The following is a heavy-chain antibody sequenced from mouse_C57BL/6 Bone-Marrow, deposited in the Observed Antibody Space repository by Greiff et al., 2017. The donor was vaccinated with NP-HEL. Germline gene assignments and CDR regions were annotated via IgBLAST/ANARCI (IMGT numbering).Heavy chain of an antibody. CDR3: ARERFITTFDY. CDR1: GYTFTSYW. J-gene: IGHJ2*01. D-gene: IGHD1-1*01. Sequence: QVQLQQPGAELVKPGASVKLSCKASGYTFTSYWMQWVKQRPGQGLEWIGEIDPSASYTNYNQKFKGKATLTVDTSSSTAYMQLSSLTSEDSAVYYCARERFITTFDYWGQGTTLTVSS. CDR2: IDPSASYT. V-gene: IGHV1-50*01.